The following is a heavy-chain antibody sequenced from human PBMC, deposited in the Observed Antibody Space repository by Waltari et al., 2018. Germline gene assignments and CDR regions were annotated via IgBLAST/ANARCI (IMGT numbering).Heavy chain of an antibody. J-gene: IGHJ4*02. CDR3: ASSEVDTAMVWR. V-gene: IGHV4-61*02. CDR1: GGSISSGSYY. D-gene: IGHD5-18*01. CDR2: IYTSGST. Sequence: QVQLQESGPGLVKPSQTLSLTCTVSGGSISSGSYYWSWIRQPAGKGLEWIGRIYTSGSTNHNPSLKSRVTISVDTSKNQFSLKLSSVTAADTAVYYCASSEVDTAMVWRWGQGTLVTVSS.